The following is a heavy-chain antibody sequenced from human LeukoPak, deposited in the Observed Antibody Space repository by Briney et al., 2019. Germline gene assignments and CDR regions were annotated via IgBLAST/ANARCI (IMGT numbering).Heavy chain of an antibody. CDR1: GFTFSKYG. V-gene: IGHV3-30*03. J-gene: IGHJ4*02. Sequence: GRSLKLSCAVSGFTFSKYGMHWVRQAPGKGLEWVAVISYDGDNKYYGDSVKGRFTISRDNSKNTLYLQVSSLGAEDTAIYYCARTYYDFWTGYYDYWGQGTLVTVSS. CDR3: ARTYYDFWTGYYDY. CDR2: ISYDGDNK. D-gene: IGHD3-3*01.